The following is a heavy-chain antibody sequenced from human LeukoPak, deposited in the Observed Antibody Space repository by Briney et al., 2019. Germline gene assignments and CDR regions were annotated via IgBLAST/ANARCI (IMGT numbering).Heavy chain of an antibody. J-gene: IGHJ4*02. D-gene: IGHD3-10*01. CDR1: GFTFSSYA. Sequence: GGTLRLSCAASGFTFSSYAMSWVRPAPGKGLEWVSLISTSGGSTYYADSVKGRFTISRDNSKNTLYLQMNSLRAEDTAVYYCARFGAPFDYWGQGTLVTVSS. CDR2: ISTSGGST. CDR3: ARFGAPFDY. V-gene: IGHV3-23*01.